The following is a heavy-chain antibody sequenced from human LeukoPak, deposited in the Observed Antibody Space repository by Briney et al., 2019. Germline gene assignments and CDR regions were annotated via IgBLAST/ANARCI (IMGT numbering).Heavy chain of an antibody. V-gene: IGHV1-2*02. Sequence: ASVKVSCKASGYTFTSYYMHWVRQAPGQGLEWMGWINPNSGGTNYAQKFQGRVTMTRDASISTAYMELSRLRSDDTAVYYCARDSSSWYASRYYYYYMDVWGKGTTVTVSS. J-gene: IGHJ6*03. CDR2: INPNSGGT. D-gene: IGHD6-13*01. CDR1: GYTFTSYY. CDR3: ARDSSSWYASRYYYYYMDV.